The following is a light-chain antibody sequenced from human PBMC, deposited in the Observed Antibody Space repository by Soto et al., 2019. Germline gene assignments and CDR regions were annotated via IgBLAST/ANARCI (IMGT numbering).Light chain of an antibody. Sequence: IQVTQSPASLSASVGDRVTITCQASDDIVNSLNWYQQKPGKAPKLLIHDASILQRGVPSRFSGGGSGTDFTFTITSLQPEDIATYYCQQYDILPITFGGGTKVDIK. CDR3: QQYDILPIT. CDR1: DDIVNS. J-gene: IGKJ4*01. V-gene: IGKV1-33*01. CDR2: DAS.